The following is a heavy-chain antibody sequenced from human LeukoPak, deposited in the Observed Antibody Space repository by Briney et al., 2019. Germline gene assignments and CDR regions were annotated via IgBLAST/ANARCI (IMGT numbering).Heavy chain of an antibody. CDR1: GFTFADYA. V-gene: IGHV3-43D*03. J-gene: IGHJ4*02. Sequence: GGSLRLSCAVSGFTFADYALHWVRQVPGKGLEWVSFSSWIEGSTDYLDSVKGRFSISRDNSKNSLYLEMNRMRLEDTALYYCVRSRAASLGYFDSWGQGTLVTVSS. CDR3: VRSRAASLGYFDS. D-gene: IGHD7-27*01. CDR2: SSWIEGST.